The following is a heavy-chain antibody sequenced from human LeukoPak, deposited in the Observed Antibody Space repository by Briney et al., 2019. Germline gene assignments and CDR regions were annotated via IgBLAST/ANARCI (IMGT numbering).Heavy chain of an antibody. J-gene: IGHJ4*02. CDR3: ATGPYYEDW. D-gene: IGHD3-16*01. CDR1: GFTHSSHV. CDR2: ISGSGDTT. V-gene: IGHV3-23*01. Sequence: GGSLRLSCAGSGFTHSSHVMILVRQAPGKGLEWVASISGSGDTTNYADSVKGRLTISRDNSKNTLYLQMNSLRAEDTAIYYCATGPYYEDWWGQGALVTVSS.